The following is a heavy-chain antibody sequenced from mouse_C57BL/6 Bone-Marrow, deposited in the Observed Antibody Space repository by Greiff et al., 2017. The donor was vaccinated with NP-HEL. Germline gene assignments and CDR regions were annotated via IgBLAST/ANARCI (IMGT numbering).Heavy chain of an antibody. CDR3: ARKGRLGRGTWFAY. V-gene: IGHV1-64*01. CDR2: IHPNSGST. CDR1: GYTFTSYW. J-gene: IGHJ3*01. D-gene: IGHD4-1*01. Sequence: QVQLQQPGAELVKPGASVKLSCKASGYTFTSYWMHWVKQRPGQGLEWIGMIHPNSGSTNYNEKFKSKATLTVDKSSSTAYMQLSSLTSEDSAVYYCARKGRLGRGTWFAYWGQGTLVTVSA.